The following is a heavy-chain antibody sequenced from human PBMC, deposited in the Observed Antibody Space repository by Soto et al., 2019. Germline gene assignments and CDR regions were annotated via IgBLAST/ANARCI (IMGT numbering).Heavy chain of an antibody. CDR2: IKQDGSEK. CDR1: GFTFSSYA. V-gene: IGHV3-7*01. J-gene: IGHJ6*03. D-gene: IGHD4-17*01. CDR3: ARDLASGDSYYYMDV. Sequence: PGGSLRLSCAASGFTFSSYAMHWVRQAPGKGLEWVANIKQDGSEKYYVDSVKGRFTISRDNAKNSLYLQMNSLRAGDTAVYYCARDLASGDSYYYMDVWGKGTTVTVS.